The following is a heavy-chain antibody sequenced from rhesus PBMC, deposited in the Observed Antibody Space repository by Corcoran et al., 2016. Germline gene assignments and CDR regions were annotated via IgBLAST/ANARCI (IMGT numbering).Heavy chain of an antibody. CDR1: GGSISDNYY. CDR3: ARDRGSYYHNRFDV. J-gene: IGHJ5-1*01. CDR2: IYGKRANT. V-gene: IGHV4S9*01. Sequence: QVQLQESGPGLVKPSETLSLTCAVSGGSISDNYYWNWIRQPPGKGLEWSGNIYGKRANTYYNPSLKSRVTISKATSKNQFFLKLSSVTAADTAVYYWARDRGSYYHNRFDVWGAGVLVTVSS. D-gene: IGHD3-16*01.